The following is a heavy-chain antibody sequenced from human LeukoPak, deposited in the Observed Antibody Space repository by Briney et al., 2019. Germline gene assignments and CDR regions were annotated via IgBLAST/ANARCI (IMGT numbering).Heavy chain of an antibody. Sequence: SVKVSCKASGGTFSSYAISWVRQAPGQGLEWMGRIIPIFGTANYAQKFQGRVTITTDESTSTAYMELSSLRSEDTAVYYCARDIISSGRLNWFDPWGQGTLVTVSS. D-gene: IGHD6-19*01. CDR1: GGTFSSYA. CDR2: IIPIFGTA. CDR3: ARDIISSGRLNWFDP. J-gene: IGHJ5*02. V-gene: IGHV1-69*05.